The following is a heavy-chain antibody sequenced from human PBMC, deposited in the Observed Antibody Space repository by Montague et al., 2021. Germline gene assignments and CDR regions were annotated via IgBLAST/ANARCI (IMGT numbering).Heavy chain of an antibody. CDR2: MFYGGAT. Sequence: SETLSLTCTVSSGSIFHAHWCWVRQPPGKGLEWLGSMFYGGATSNNSSLKSRVTMSIDTSTNQFSLKLSFVTAAATAVYYCAKQDYFVSGTSYKGFDPWGQGILVTVSS. CDR3: AKQDYFVSGTSYKGFDP. V-gene: IGHV4-59*08. J-gene: IGHJ5*02. CDR1: SGSIFHAH. D-gene: IGHD3-10*01.